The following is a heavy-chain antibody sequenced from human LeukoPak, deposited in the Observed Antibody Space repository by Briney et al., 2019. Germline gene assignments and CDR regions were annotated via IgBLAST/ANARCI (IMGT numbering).Heavy chain of an antibody. CDR2: INYSGST. CDR3: ASSPPGTEYFHH. CDR1: GDSVSSYY. V-gene: IGHV4-59*08. Sequence: PSETLSLTCTVSGDSVSSYYWSWIRQPPGKGLEWIGYINYSGSTNYNPSLKSRVTISGDTSKNQFSLKLSSVPAADTAVYYCASSPPGTEYFHHWGQGTLVTVSS. J-gene: IGHJ1*01.